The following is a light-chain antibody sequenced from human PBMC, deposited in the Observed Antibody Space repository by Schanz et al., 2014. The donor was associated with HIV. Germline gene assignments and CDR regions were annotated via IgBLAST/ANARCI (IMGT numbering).Light chain of an antibody. V-gene: IGLV1-47*01. J-gene: IGLJ3*02. Sequence: QFVLTQPPSASGTPGQRVTISCSGSNSNIGSNYVYWYQQLPETAPKLLIYRNNQRPSGVPDRFSGSKSGTSASLAITGLQAEDEANYYCQSYDSSLSGPVFGGGTKLTVL. CDR3: QSYDSSLSGPV. CDR1: NSNIGSNY. CDR2: RNN.